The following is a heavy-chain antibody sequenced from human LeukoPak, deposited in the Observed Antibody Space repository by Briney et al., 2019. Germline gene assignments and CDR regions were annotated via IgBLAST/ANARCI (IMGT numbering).Heavy chain of an antibody. CDR2: IKQDGSEK. V-gene: IGHV3-7*01. D-gene: IGHD3-10*01. J-gene: IGHJ4*02. CDR1: GFTFSSYG. Sequence: QTGGSLRLSCAASGFTFSSYGMSWVRQAPGKGLEWVANIKQDGSEKYYVDSVKGRFTISRDNAKNSLYLQMNSLRAEDTAVYYCARVPDTITMVRGVGFDYFDYWGQGTLVTVSS. CDR3: ARVPDTITMVRGVGFDYFDY.